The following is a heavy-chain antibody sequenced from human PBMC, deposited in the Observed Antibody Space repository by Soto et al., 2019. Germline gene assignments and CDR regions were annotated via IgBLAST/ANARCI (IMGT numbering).Heavy chain of an antibody. CDR3: PPPGAYCGPVPCYVMAV. Sequence: GGSLRLSCVASGFSFSNAWMNWVRQAPGKGLEWVGRIKTKNDGGTTDYAAPVKGRFTISRDDSKNPVYLQMNRLKTEDTAFFFCPPPGAYCGPVPCYVMAVGAKGTTVPVSS. D-gene: IGHD2-21*01. CDR1: GFSFSNAW. CDR2: IKTKNDGGTT. J-gene: IGHJ6*04. V-gene: IGHV3-15*07.